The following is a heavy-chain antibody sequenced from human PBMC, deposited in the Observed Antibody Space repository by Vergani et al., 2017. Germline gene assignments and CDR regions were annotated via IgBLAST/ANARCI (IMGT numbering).Heavy chain of an antibody. CDR1: NDSVSNTFYY. CDR2: IYYSGST. D-gene: IGHD2-2*01. Sequence: QVQLQESGPGLVKPSETLSLTCTVSNDSVSNTFYYWGWIRQTPGKGLEWIGSIYYSGSTYYNPSLESRVTMSVDTSRSQFSLKLSSVTAADTAVYYCAIAVSGTSPSDYFDYWGQGTLVTVSS. J-gene: IGHJ4*02. CDR3: AIAVSGTSPSDYFDY. V-gene: IGHV4-39*07.